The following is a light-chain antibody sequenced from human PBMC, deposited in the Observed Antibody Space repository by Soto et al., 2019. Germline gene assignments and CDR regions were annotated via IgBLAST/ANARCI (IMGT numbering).Light chain of an antibody. CDR2: EDS. J-gene: IGLJ1*01. CDR1: SSDVGRYNL. CDR3: CSYAGASASV. Sequence: QSALTQPASVSGSPGQSITISCTGTSSDVGRYNLVSWYQQHPGKAPKLMVYEDSQRPSGVSSRFSGSKSGNTASLTISGLQAEDEADYYCCSYAGASASVFGTGTKVTVL. V-gene: IGLV2-23*01.